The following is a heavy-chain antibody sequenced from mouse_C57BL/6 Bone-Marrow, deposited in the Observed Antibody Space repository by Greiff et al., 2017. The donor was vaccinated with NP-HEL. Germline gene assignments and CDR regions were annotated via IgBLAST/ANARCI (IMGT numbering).Heavy chain of an antibody. CDR2: INPSNGGT. V-gene: IGHV1-53*01. D-gene: IGHD2-4*01. Sequence: VQLHQSGTELVKPGASVKLSCKASGYTFTSYWMHWVKQRPGQGLEWIGNINPSNGGTNYNEKFKSKATLTVDKSSSTAYMQLSSLTSEDSAVYYSARLYEYDVTLAMDYWGQGTSVTVSS. J-gene: IGHJ4*01. CDR1: GYTFTSYW. CDR3: ARLYEYDVTLAMDY.